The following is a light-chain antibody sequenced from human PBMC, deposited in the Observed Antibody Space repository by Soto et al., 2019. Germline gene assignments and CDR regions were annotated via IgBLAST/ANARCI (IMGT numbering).Light chain of an antibody. CDR2: EVS. CDR1: SSDVGSYNL. CDR3: CSYAGSSLYV. J-gene: IGLJ1*01. V-gene: IGLV2-23*02. Sequence: QSVLTQPASVSGSPGQSITISCTGTSSDVGSYNLVSWYQQHPGKAPKLMIYEVSKRPSGVSNRFSGSKSGNTASLTISGLQAEDEADYYCCSYAGSSLYVFGTGPKLTVL.